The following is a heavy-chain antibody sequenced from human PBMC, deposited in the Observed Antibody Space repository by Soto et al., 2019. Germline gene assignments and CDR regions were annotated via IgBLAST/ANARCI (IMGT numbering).Heavy chain of an antibody. J-gene: IGHJ3*01. V-gene: IGHV1-18*01. CDR1: GYTFTSSG. D-gene: IGHD3-22*01. Sequence: QVQLVQSGAEVKKPGASVKVSCKASGYTFTSSGMSWVRQAPGQGLEWMGWISAHTGSSEYAQRLQGRVTMTTDRSTSTAYMELRSLRSDDTAVYYCARAFIYQGSDSRGYSFDAFDFWGPGTLVTVSS. CDR3: ARAFIYQGSDSRGYSFDAFDF. CDR2: ISAHTGSS.